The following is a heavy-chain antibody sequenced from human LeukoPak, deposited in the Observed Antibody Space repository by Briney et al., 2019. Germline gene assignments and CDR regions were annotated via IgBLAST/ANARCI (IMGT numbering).Heavy chain of an antibody. CDR3: ARQGGTGYAFYFDY. Sequence: SETLSLTCTVSGGSISSSSYYWGWIRQPPGKGLAWLGSIYYSGSTYYNPSLKSRVTISVDTSKNQFSLKLSSVTAADTAVYYCARQGGTGYAFYFDYWGQGTLVTVSS. V-gene: IGHV4-39*01. D-gene: IGHD3/OR15-3a*01. CDR2: IYYSGST. J-gene: IGHJ4*02. CDR1: GGSISSSSYY.